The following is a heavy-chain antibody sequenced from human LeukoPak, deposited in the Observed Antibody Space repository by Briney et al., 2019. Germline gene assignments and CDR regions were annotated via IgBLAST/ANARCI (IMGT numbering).Heavy chain of an antibody. D-gene: IGHD5-18*01. Sequence: GASVKVSCKASGYTFTSYGISWVRQAPGQGLEWMGWISAYNGNTNYAQKLQGRVTMTTDTSTSTAYMELRSLRSDDTAVYYCARTMWIQLWPTGYYYFDYWGQGTLVTVSS. CDR3: ARTMWIQLWPTGYYYFDY. CDR1: GYTFTSYG. V-gene: IGHV1-18*01. J-gene: IGHJ4*02. CDR2: ISAYNGNT.